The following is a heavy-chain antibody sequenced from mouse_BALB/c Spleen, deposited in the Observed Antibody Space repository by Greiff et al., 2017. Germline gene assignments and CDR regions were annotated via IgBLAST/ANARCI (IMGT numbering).Heavy chain of an antibody. Sequence: VQLQQSGPELVKPGASVKISCKASGYAFSSSWMNWVKQRPGQGLEWIGRIYPGDGDTNYNGKFKGKATLTADKSSSTAYMQLSSLTSVDSAVYFCARSRLPGPYFDYWGQGTTLTVSS. CDR1: GYAFSSSW. V-gene: IGHV1-82*01. CDR3: ARSRLPGPYFDY. J-gene: IGHJ2*01. D-gene: IGHD2-4*01. CDR2: IYPGDGDT.